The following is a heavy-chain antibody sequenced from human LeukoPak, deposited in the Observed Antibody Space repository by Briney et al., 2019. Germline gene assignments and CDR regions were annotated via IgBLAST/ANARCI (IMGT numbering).Heavy chain of an antibody. V-gene: IGHV4-34*01. CDR2: VNHSGST. D-gene: IGHD6-19*01. CDR1: GGSFSGYY. J-gene: IGHJ4*02. Sequence: PSETLSLTCAVYGGSFSGYYWSWVRQPPGKGLVWIGEVNHSGSTNYNPSLKSRVTISVDTSKNQFSLKLSSVTAADTAVFYCARSRGAVAGYFDYWGQGTLVTVSS. CDR3: ARSRGAVAGYFDY.